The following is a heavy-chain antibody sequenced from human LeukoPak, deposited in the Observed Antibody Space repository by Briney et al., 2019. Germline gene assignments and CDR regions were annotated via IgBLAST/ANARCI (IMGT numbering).Heavy chain of an antibody. J-gene: IGHJ4*02. V-gene: IGHV4-61*01. Sequence: SETLSLTCTVSGGSVSSGSYYWSWIRQPPGKGLEWFAYIYYSGSTSYNPSLKGRVTMSVDTSKNQFSLKLSSVTATDTAVYYCARVRSIATAGILDYWGQGNLVTVSS. CDR2: IYYSGST. CDR1: GGSVSSGSYY. CDR3: ARVRSIATAGILDY. D-gene: IGHD6-13*01.